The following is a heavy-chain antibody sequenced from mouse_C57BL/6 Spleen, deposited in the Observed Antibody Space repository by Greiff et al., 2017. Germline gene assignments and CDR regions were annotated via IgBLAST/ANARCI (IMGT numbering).Heavy chain of an antibody. CDR2: IDPSDSYT. Sequence: QVQLQQPGAELVKPGASVKLSCKASGYTFTSYWMQWVKQRPGQGLEWIGEIDPSDSYTNSNQKFKGKATLTVDTSSSTAYMQLSSLTSEDFAVYYCARQDGTGYWGQGTTLT. J-gene: IGHJ2*01. CDR3: ARQDGTGY. V-gene: IGHV1-50*01. D-gene: IGHD4-1*01. CDR1: GYTFTSYW.